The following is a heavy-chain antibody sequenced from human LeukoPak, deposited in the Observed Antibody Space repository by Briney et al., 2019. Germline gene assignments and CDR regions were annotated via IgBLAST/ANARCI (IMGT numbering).Heavy chain of an antibody. CDR1: GFTFSSYA. J-gene: IGHJ4*02. V-gene: IGHV3-23*01. Sequence: GGSLRLSCAASGFTFSSYAMSWVRQAPGKGLEGVSAISGSGGSTYYADSVKGRFTISRDNSKNTLYLQMNSLRAEDTAVYYCAKVFEDYYDFWSGYRFDYWGQGTLVTVAS. D-gene: IGHD3-3*01. CDR3: AKVFEDYYDFWSGYRFDY. CDR2: ISGSGGST.